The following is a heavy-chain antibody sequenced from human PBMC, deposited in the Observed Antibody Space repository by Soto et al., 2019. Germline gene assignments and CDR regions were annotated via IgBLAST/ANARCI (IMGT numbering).Heavy chain of an antibody. J-gene: IGHJ6*02. CDR1: GYTFISYG. CDR2: ISAYNGNT. CDR3: ARDGGIWFGVLLNLPDYYYYYGMDV. Sequence: QVQLVQSGAEVKKPGASVKVSCKASGYTFISYGISWVRQAPGQGLEWMGWISAYNGNTNYAQKLQGRVTMTTDTSTSTAYMELRSLRSDDTAVYYCARDGGIWFGVLLNLPDYYYYYGMDVWGQGTTVTVSS. D-gene: IGHD3-10*01. V-gene: IGHV1-18*01.